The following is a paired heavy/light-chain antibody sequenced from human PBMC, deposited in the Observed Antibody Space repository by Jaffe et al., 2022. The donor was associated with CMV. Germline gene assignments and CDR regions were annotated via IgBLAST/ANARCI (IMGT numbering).Heavy chain of an antibody. CDR2: INPNSGGT. Sequence: QVQLVQSGAEVKKPGASVKVSCKASGYTFTGYYMHWVRQAPGQGLEWMGWINPNSGGTNYAQKFQGRVTMTRDTSISTAYMELSRLRSDDTAVYYCARGRDIVVVPAAQGGKFTPYGMDVWGQGTTVTVSS. D-gene: IGHD2-2*01. V-gene: IGHV1-2*02. CDR1: GYTFTGYY. CDR3: ARGRDIVVVPAAQGGKFTPYGMDV. J-gene: IGHJ6*02.
Light chain of an antibody. Sequence: QSVLTQPPSVSGAPGQRVTISCTGSSSNIGAGYDVHWYQQLPGTAPKLLIYGNSNRPSGVPDRFSGSKSGTSASLAITGLQAEDEADYYCQSYDSSLSGRWVFGGGTKLTVL. V-gene: IGLV1-40*01. CDR1: SSNIGAGYD. J-gene: IGLJ3*02. CDR3: QSYDSSLSGRWV. CDR2: GNS.